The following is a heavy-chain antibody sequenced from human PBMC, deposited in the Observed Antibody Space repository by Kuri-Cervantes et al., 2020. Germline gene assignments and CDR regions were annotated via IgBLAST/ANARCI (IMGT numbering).Heavy chain of an antibody. CDR1: GFTFGDYI. V-gene: IGHV3-49*03. D-gene: IGHD2-21*02. CDR2: IRSKTYGGTT. CDR3: TRGDRGSHPYYFDC. J-gene: IGHJ4*02. Sequence: GGSLRLSCTGSGFTFGDYIMNWFRQAPGKGLEWVGFIRSKTYGGTTEYAASVRGRFIISRDDSKSIAYLQMNSPEIEDTAVYYCTRGDRGSHPYYFDCWGQGALVTVSS.